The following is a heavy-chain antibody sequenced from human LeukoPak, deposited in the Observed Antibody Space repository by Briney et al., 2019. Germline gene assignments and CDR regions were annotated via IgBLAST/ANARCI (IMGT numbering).Heavy chain of an antibody. J-gene: IGHJ4*02. CDR1: GFTFSDHY. Sequence: GGSLRLSCAVSGFTFSDHYMDWVRQAPGKGLEWVGHIRKKPNSYTTEYAASVRGRFTISRDDSKSSMYLDMNSLKTEDTAVYYCTRVPPLAYFFDFWGQGTLVTVSS. CDR3: TRVPPLAYFFDF. V-gene: IGHV3-72*01. D-gene: IGHD4/OR15-4a*01. CDR2: IRKKPNSYTT.